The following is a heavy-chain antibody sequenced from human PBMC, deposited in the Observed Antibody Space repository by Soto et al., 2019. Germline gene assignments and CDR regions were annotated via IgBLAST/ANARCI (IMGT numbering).Heavy chain of an antibody. J-gene: IGHJ5*02. D-gene: IGHD4-17*01. CDR3: AYGDYVGNWFDP. Sequence: GSGPTLVNPTQPLTLTCTFSGSSGSTSGVGVGWIRQPPGKALEWLALIYWDDDKRYSPSLKSRLTITKDTSKNQVVLTMTNMDPVDTATYYCAYGDYVGNWFDPWGQGTLVTVSS. CDR2: IYWDDDK. V-gene: IGHV2-5*02. CDR1: GSSGSTSGVG.